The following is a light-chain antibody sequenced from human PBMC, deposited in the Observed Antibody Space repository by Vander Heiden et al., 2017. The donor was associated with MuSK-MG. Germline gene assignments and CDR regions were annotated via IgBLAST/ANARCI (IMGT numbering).Light chain of an antibody. Sequence: EIVLTQSPGTLSLSPGERATLSCRASQSVSSSYLAWYQQKPGQAPRLLIYGAYSRATGIPDFTLTISRLEPEDFAVYYCQQYGSSQTFGQGTKVEIK. J-gene: IGKJ1*01. CDR3: QQYGSSQT. V-gene: IGKV3-20*01. CDR1: QSVSSSY. CDR2: GAY.